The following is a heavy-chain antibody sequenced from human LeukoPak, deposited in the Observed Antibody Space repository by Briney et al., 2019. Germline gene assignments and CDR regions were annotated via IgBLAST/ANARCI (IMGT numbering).Heavy chain of an antibody. Sequence: GGSLRLSCAASGFTFTTYWMTWVRQAPGKGLEWVANIKQDGSDKYYVDSVKGRFTISRDNARKSVYLQMNSLRAEDTAVYYCLRGSQQHSRWGQGTLVSVSS. CDR1: GFTFTTYW. CDR2: IKQDGSDK. J-gene: IGHJ3*01. CDR3: LRGSQQHSR. D-gene: IGHD1/OR15-1a*01. V-gene: IGHV3-7*01.